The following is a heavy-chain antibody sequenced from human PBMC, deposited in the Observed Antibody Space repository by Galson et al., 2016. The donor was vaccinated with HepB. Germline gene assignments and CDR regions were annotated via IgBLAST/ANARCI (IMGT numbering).Heavy chain of an antibody. CDR3: ARHQKLYGDFRFTSYFDY. D-gene: IGHD4-17*01. CDR2: IFYSGST. J-gene: IGHJ4*02. Sequence: SETLSLTCTISGGSMSGYYWSWIRQPPGKGLEWIGHIFYSGSTNYNPSPKSRVTISVDASKNQFSLKVTSLTAADTAVYYCARHQKLYGDFRFTSYFDYWGQGTLVTVSS. V-gene: IGHV4-59*01. CDR1: GGSMSGYY.